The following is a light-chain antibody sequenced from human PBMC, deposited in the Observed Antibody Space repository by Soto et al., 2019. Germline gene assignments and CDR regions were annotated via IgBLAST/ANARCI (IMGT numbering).Light chain of an antibody. CDR2: GAS. Sequence: EIVMPQSPATLSVSPGERVTLSCRARQSVSSNLAWYQQKPGQAPRLLIYGASTRATGTPARLSGSGSGTEFTLTISSLQSEDFAVYYCQQYNNWPLTFGGGTKVEIK. CDR3: QQYNNWPLT. J-gene: IGKJ4*01. CDR1: QSVSSN. V-gene: IGKV3-15*01.